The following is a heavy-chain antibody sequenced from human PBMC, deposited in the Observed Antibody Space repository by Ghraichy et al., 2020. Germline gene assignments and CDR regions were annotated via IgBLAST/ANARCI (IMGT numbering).Heavy chain of an antibody. D-gene: IGHD3-3*01. CDR1: GYTFTSYD. CDR3: ARGRGVLRFLEWLRNYYYYYMDV. V-gene: IGHV1-8*01. Sequence: ASVKVSCKASGYTFTSYDINWVRQATGQGLEWMGWMNPNSGNTGYAQKFQGRVTMTRNTSISTAYMELSSLRSEDTAVYYCARGRGVLRFLEWLRNYYYYYMDVWGKGTTVTVSS. J-gene: IGHJ6*03. CDR2: MNPNSGNT.